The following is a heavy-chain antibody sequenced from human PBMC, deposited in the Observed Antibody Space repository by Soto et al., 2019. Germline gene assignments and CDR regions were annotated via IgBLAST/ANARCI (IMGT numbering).Heavy chain of an antibody. CDR3: AHKGYGDYPLDY. J-gene: IGHJ4*02. D-gene: IGHD4-17*01. Sequence: QITLKESGPTLVKPTQTLTLTCTFSGFSLSTSGVGVGWIRQSPGKALEWLAVIYWDGYKHYSPSLKSRLTITEDTSKNQVVLTMTNMDPVYTATYYCAHKGYGDYPLDYWGQGTLVTVSS. V-gene: IGHV2-5*02. CDR2: IYWDGYK. CDR1: GFSLSTSGVG.